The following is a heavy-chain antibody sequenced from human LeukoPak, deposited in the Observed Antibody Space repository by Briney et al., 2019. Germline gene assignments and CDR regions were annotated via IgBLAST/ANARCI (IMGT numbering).Heavy chain of an antibody. Sequence: GGSLRLSCVASGFTFSNYAVNWVRQAPGKGLEWVSCISYNGGSAHYADSVKGRFTVSRDNSKNTLYLQMNSLRAEDTAVYYCAKRLQSSSWPFDYWGQGTLVTVSS. D-gene: IGHD6-13*01. CDR2: ISYNGGSA. CDR1: GFTFSNYA. CDR3: AKRLQSSSWPFDY. V-gene: IGHV3-23*01. J-gene: IGHJ4*02.